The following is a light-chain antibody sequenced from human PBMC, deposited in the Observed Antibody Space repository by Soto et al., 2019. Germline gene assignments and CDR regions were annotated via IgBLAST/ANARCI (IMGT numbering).Light chain of an antibody. CDR3: QHYNNWLIT. J-gene: IGKJ5*01. V-gene: IGKV3D-20*02. CDR2: DAS. Sequence: EIVLTQSPGTLSLSPGERATLSCRASQSVSSSHLAWYQQKPGQAPRLLIYDASSRATGIPDRFSGSGSGTEFTLTISSLQSEDFAVYYCQHYNNWLITFGQGTRLEIK. CDR1: QSVSSSH.